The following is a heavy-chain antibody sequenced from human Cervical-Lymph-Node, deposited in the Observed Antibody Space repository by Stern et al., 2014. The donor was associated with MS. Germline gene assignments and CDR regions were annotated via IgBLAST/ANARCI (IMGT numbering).Heavy chain of an antibody. CDR1: GYTFTTYA. Sequence: QVQLGQSGSELKKPGASVKVSCKASGYTFTTYAMNWVRQAPGQGLEWMGWINTNTGNPTYAPGFPGRFVFSLDTSVSTAYLQISSLRANDTAVYYCARGWLGPDWYFDLWGRGTLVTVSS. J-gene: IGHJ2*01. D-gene: IGHD5-12*01. CDR3: ARGWLGPDWYFDL. V-gene: IGHV7-4-1*02. CDR2: INTNTGNP.